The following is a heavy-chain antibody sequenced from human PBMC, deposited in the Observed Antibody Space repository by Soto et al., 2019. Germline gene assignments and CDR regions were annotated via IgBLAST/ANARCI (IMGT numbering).Heavy chain of an antibody. V-gene: IGHV3-48*01. CDR2: ISSSSSTI. J-gene: IGHJ4*02. CDR3: AREIYDSSGYYAPFDY. CDR1: GFTFSSYS. Sequence: EVQLVESGGGLVQPGGSLRLSCAASGFTFSSYSMNWVRQAPGKGLEWVSYISSSSSTIYYADSVKGRFTISRDNAKNSLYRQMNSLRAEDTAVYYCAREIYDSSGYYAPFDYWGQGTLVTVSS. D-gene: IGHD3-22*01.